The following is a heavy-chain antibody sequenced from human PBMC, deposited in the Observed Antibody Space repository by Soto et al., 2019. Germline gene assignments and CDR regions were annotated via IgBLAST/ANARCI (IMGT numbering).Heavy chain of an antibody. CDR1: GGSISSGGYY. CDR3: ARATRGGFTIFGSFDY. Sequence: QVQLQESGPGLVKPSQTLSLTCTVSGGSISSGGYYWSWIRQHPGKVLEWIGYISYSGNTYYNPSLTSRVTLSVDTSKSQFAPKLSSVTAADTAVYYWARATRGGFTIFGSFDYWGQVTLVTVSS. CDR2: ISYSGNT. D-gene: IGHD3-3*01. J-gene: IGHJ4*02. V-gene: IGHV4-31*03.